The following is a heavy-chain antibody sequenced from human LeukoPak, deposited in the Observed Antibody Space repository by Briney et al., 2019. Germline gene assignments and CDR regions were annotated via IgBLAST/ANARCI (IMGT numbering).Heavy chain of an antibody. CDR1: GFNFGSYS. V-gene: IGHV3-23*01. D-gene: IGHD3-10*01. CDR3: ARKSASGNYPLDY. J-gene: IGHJ4*02. CDR2: IGADSATT. Sequence: GGSLRLSCAASGFNFGSYSMTWVRQAPGKGLEWVSVIGADSATTFYAGSVKGRSTISRDNAKNTVFLQMSSLRAEDTALYYCARKSASGNYPLDYWGQGTLVTVSS.